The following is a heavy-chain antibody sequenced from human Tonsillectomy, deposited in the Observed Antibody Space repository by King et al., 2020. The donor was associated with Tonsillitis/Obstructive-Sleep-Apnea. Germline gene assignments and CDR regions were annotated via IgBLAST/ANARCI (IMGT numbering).Heavy chain of an antibody. D-gene: IGHD4-17*01. CDR1: GFTFSSYG. CDR2: ISYDGSNK. CDR3: AKDRGRLRTVTPIDAFDI. V-gene: IGHV3-30*18. Sequence: VQLVESGGGVVQPGRSLRLSCAASGFTFSSYGMHWVRQAPGKGLEWVAVISYDGSNKYYADSVKGRFTISRDNSKNTLYLQMNSLRAEDTAVYYCAKDRGRLRTVTPIDAFDIWGQGTMVTVSS. J-gene: IGHJ3*02.